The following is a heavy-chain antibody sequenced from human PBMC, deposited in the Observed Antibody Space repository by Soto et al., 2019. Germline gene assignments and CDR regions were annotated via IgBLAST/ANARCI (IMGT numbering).Heavy chain of an antibody. D-gene: IGHD3-3*01. V-gene: IGHV3-48*02. J-gene: IGHJ6*02. CDR1: GFTFSSYS. CDR3: ARAYSGLYYFWSGYYPTGEGMDV. Sequence: EVQLVESGGGLVQPGGSLRLSCAASGFTFSSYSMNWVRQAPGKGLEWVSYISSSSSTIYYADSVKGRFTISRDNAKNSLYLQMNSMRDEDTAVYYCARAYSGLYYFWSGYYPTGEGMDVWGQGTTVTVSS. CDR2: ISSSSSTI.